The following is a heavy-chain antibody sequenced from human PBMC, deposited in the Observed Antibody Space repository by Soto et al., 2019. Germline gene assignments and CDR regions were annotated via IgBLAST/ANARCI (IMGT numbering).Heavy chain of an antibody. CDR3: ARVGPWVPYYYDSSPYTFENWFDP. CDR1: GGSFSGYY. V-gene: IGHV4-34*01. CDR2: IYHGGST. Sequence: PSETLSLTCAVYGGSFSGYYWSWIRQPPGKGLEWIGSIYHGGSTYYHPSLNSRVTLSIDMTNNHVSLILNSVTAADTAVYYCARVGPWVPYYYDSSPYTFENWFDPWGQGTLVTVSS. J-gene: IGHJ5*02. D-gene: IGHD3-22*01.